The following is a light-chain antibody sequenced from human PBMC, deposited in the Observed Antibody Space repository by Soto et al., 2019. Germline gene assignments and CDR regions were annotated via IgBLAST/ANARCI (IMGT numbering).Light chain of an antibody. J-gene: IGKJ5*01. CDR1: QSISDW. CDR3: QQRSNWPS. V-gene: IGKV1-5*03. Sequence: DIQMTQSPSTLSASVGDRVTITCRASQSISDWLAWYQQTPGKAPKLLIYKASSLQSGVPSRFSGSGSGTEFTLTISSLQPDDFAVYYCQQRSNWPSFGQGTRLEIK. CDR2: KAS.